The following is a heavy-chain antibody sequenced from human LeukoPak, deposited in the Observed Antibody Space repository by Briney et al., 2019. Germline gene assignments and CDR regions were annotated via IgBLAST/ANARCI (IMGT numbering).Heavy chain of an antibody. CDR2: ISYDGSNK. CDR3: ARDGFGYSYGSTFDY. CDR1: GFTFSSYA. D-gene: IGHD5-18*01. J-gene: IGHJ4*02. Sequence: PGGSLRLSCAASGFTFSSYAMHWVRQASGKGLEWVAVISYDGSNKYYADSVKGRFTISRDNSKNTLYLQMNSLRAEDTAVYYCARDGFGYSYGSTFDYWGQGTLVTVSS. V-gene: IGHV3-30*01.